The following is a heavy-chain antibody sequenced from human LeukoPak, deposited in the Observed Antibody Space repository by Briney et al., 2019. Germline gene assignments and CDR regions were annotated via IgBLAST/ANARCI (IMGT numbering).Heavy chain of an antibody. CDR3: AREGNWGLYAFDI. Sequence: PSETLSLTCTVSGGSISSYYWSWIRQPPGKGLEWIGYIYYSGSTNYNPSLKSRVTISVDTSKNQFSLKLSSVTAADTAVYYCAREGNWGLYAFDIWGQGTMVTVSS. D-gene: IGHD7-27*01. CDR2: IYYSGST. V-gene: IGHV4-59*01. J-gene: IGHJ3*02. CDR1: GGSISSYY.